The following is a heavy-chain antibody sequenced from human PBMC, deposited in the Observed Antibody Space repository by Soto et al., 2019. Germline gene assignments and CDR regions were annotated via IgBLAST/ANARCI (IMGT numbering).Heavy chain of an antibody. J-gene: IGHJ4*02. Sequence: QVQLVQSGAEVKPPGSSVKVSCKTSGCTFSTYAIYWVRQAPGQGLEWMGAIIPLSGTADYAQKFQGRVTSSADEFTSTAQMALSSLRSECTAVYYCARPKGSNSSGYYYVDYWGQGTLVTVSS. CDR3: ARPKGSNSSGYYYVDY. CDR2: IIPLSGTA. CDR1: GCTFSTYA. D-gene: IGHD6-19*01. V-gene: IGHV1-69*01.